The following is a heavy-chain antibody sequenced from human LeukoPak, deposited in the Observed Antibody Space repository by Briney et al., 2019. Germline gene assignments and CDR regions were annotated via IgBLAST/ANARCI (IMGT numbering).Heavy chain of an antibody. Sequence: GGSLRLSCAASGFTFSSYSMNWVRRAPGKGLEWVSSISSSSSYIYYADSVKGRFTISRDNAKNSLYLQMNSLRAEDTAVYYCARPLPYCSSTSCYYYYGMDVWGQGTTVTVSS. V-gene: IGHV3-21*01. J-gene: IGHJ6*02. D-gene: IGHD2-2*01. CDR1: GFTFSSYS. CDR2: ISSSSSYI. CDR3: ARPLPYCSSTSCYYYYGMDV.